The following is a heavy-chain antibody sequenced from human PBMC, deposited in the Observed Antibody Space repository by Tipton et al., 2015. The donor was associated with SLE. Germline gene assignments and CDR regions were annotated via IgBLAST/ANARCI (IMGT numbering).Heavy chain of an antibody. CDR3: AKDGEVNAFDM. D-gene: IGHD3-10*01. V-gene: IGHV3-7*03. J-gene: IGHJ3*02. CDR1: GFSFSTYW. CDR2: IRYVAREL. Sequence: GSLRLSCSASGFSFSTYWMSWVRQAPGKGLEWVAKIRYVARELYSVDSVKGRSIISRDNAKNSLYLQMNSLRVEDTALYYCAKDGEVNAFDMWGQGTMVTVS.